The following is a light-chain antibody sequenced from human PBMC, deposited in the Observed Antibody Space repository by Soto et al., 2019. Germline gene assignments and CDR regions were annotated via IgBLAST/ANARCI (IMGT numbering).Light chain of an antibody. CDR3: QQYSNWPPAIT. CDR1: QTISSW. J-gene: IGKJ5*01. CDR2: KAS. Sequence: DIQMTQSPSTLSGSVGDRVTITCRASQTISSWLAWYQQKPGKAPKLLIYKASSLESGVPARFSGSGSGTEFTLIISSLQSEDVALYYCQQYSNWPPAITFGQGTRLEI. V-gene: IGKV1-5*03.